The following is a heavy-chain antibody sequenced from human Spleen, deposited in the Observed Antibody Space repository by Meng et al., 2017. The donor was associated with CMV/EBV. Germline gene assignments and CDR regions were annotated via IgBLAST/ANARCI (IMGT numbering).Heavy chain of an antibody. D-gene: IGHD2-15*01. Sequence: GESLKISCAASGFTLSRYWMSWVRQAPGKGLEWVANINQDGSEKHYVDSVKGRFTISRDNAKKSLYLQMNSLRVEDTAVFYCARGDDGVVVVVVTPVYYYGMDVWGQGTTVTVSS. CDR2: INQDGSEK. V-gene: IGHV3-7*01. J-gene: IGHJ6*02. CDR3: ARGDDGVVVVVVTPVYYYGMDV. CDR1: GFTLSRYW.